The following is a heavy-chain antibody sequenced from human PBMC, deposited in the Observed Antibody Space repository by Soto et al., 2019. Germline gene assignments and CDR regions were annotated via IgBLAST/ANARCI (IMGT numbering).Heavy chain of an antibody. Sequence: QVQLQESGPGLVKPSQTLSLTCTVSGGSINSGDYYWSWIRQPPGKGLEWIGYIYYSGSTNYNPSLKSRVTISVDTSKNQFSLKLSSVTAADTAVYYCARDVTVTLPSSNGFDPWGQGTLVTVSS. CDR1: GGSINSGDYY. D-gene: IGHD4-17*01. CDR2: IYYSGST. V-gene: IGHV4-30-4*01. J-gene: IGHJ5*02. CDR3: ARDVTVTLPSSNGFDP.